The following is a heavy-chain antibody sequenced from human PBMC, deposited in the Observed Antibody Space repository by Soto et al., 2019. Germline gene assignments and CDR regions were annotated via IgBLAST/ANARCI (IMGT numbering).Heavy chain of an antibody. J-gene: IGHJ4*02. CDR1: GFTFRSYW. D-gene: IGHD4-17*01. V-gene: IGHV3-7*01. Sequence: GGSLRLSCAASGFTFRSYWMSWVRQAPGKGLEWVANMNQDGSEKYFVGSVKGRFTISRDNAKSSLHLQMNGLRAEDTAVYYCAREKSYGDSFDYWGQGTLVTVSS. CDR3: AREKSYGDSFDY. CDR2: MNQDGSEK.